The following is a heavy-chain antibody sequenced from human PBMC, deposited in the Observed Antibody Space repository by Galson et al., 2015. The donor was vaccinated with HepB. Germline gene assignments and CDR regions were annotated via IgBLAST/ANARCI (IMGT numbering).Heavy chain of an antibody. V-gene: IGHV1-69*01. CDR1: GGTFSSYA. CDR3: AGRGIAVAGTIEYYYYYYYMDV. D-gene: IGHD6-19*01. CDR2: IIPIFGTA. Sequence: QSGAEVKKPGESLKISCKASGGTFSSYAISWVRQAPGQGLEWMGGIIPIFGTANYAQKFQGRVTITADESTSTAYMELSSLRSEDTAVYYCAGRGIAVAGTIEYYYYYYYMDVWGKGTTVTVSS. J-gene: IGHJ6*03.